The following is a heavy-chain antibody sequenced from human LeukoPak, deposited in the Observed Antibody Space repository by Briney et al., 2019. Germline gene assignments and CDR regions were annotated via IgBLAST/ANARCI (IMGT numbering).Heavy chain of an antibody. CDR1: GLTFSSYA. J-gene: IGHJ3*02. V-gene: IGHV3-23*01. D-gene: IGHD4-17*01. CDR2: ITGSGGWA. Sequence: GGSLRLSCAASGLTFSSYAMMWLRQAPGQGLEWVSAITGSGGWALYADSVKGRFTISRDNSKNTLYLRMSSLRAEDTAVYYCAKDPNGDYIGAFDIWGQGTMVTVSS. CDR3: AKDPNGDYIGAFDI.